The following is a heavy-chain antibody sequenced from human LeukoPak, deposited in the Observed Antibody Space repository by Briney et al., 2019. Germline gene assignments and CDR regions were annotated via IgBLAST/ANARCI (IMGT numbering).Heavy chain of an antibody. D-gene: IGHD3-22*01. CDR1: GGSFRCYN. J-gene: IGHJ3*02. CDR3: ARGPRGSRIVVLITDALDI. V-gene: IGHV4-34*01. Sequence: SETLSLTCAAYGGSFRCYNCSWLRQPPGKGLEWIGEINHSGSTNYNPSLKSRVTISVDTSKNQFSLKLSSETAADTAVYYCARGPRGSRIVVLITDALDILGQGTMVTVSS. CDR2: INHSGST.